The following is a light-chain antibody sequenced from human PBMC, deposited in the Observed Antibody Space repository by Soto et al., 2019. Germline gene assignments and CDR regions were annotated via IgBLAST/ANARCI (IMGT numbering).Light chain of an antibody. V-gene: IGKV1-9*01. CDR3: QQLNSYPWT. Sequence: DIQLTQSPSFLSASVGDRVTITCRASQGISSYLAWYQQKPGKAPKLLIYTISTLQGGVQSRFSGSGSGTEFTLTISSLQPEDFATYYCQQLNSYPWTFGQGTKVEIK. CDR1: QGISSY. J-gene: IGKJ1*01. CDR2: TIS.